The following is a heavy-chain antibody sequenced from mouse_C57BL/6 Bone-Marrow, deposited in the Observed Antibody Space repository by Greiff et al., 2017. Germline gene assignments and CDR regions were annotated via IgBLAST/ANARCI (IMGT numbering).Heavy chain of an antibody. D-gene: IGHD2-3*01. J-gene: IGHJ4*01. CDR2: ISSGSSTI. CDR1: GFTFSDYG. CDR3: ARGDGYPCYAMDY. V-gene: IGHV5-17*01. Sequence: EVQLVESGGGLVKPGGSLKLSCAASGFTFSDYGMHWVRQAPEKGLEWVAYISSGSSTIYYADTVKGRFTISRDNAKNTLFLQMTSLRSEDTAMYYCARGDGYPCYAMDYWGQGTSVTVSS.